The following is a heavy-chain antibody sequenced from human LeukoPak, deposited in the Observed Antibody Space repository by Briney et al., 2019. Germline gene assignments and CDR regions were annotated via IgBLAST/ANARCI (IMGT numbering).Heavy chain of an antibody. CDR3: ARARWQLVPSFDS. D-gene: IGHD6-6*01. CDR1: GYTSTAYY. J-gene: IGHJ4*02. Sequence: ASVKVSCKASGYTSTAYYMHWVRQAPGRGLEWMGWINPNSGGTNFAQKFQGRVAMTRDTSISTAYLELGSLRSDDTAVYFCARARWQLVPSFDSWGQGTLVTVSS. CDR2: INPNSGGT. V-gene: IGHV1-2*02.